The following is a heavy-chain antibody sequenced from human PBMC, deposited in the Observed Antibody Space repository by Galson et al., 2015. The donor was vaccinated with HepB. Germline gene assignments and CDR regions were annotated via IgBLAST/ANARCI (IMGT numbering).Heavy chain of an antibody. V-gene: IGHV3-33*06. D-gene: IGHD5-12*01. CDR1: GFTFSRYG. J-gene: IGHJ4*02. Sequence: SLRLSCAASGFTFSRYGMHWVRQAPGKGLEWVAVIWYDGSNKYYADSVKGRFTISRDNSKNTLYLQMNSLRAEDTAVYYCAKGVDIVATMVYWGQGTLVTVSS. CDR3: AKGVDIVATMVY. CDR2: IWYDGSNK.